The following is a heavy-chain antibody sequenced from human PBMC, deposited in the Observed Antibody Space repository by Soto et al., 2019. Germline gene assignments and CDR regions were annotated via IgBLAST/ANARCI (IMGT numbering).Heavy chain of an antibody. V-gene: IGHV2-70*11. Sequence: SGPTLVNPTQTLTLTCTFSGFSLSTSGMCVSWIRQPPGKALEWLARIDWDDDKYYSTSLKTRLTISKDTSKNQVVLTMTNMDPVDTATYYCARTYGDQPYYYYYGMDVWGQGTTVTVSS. CDR2: IDWDDDK. CDR3: ARTYGDQPYYYYYGMDV. D-gene: IGHD4-17*01. J-gene: IGHJ6*02. CDR1: GFSLSTSGMC.